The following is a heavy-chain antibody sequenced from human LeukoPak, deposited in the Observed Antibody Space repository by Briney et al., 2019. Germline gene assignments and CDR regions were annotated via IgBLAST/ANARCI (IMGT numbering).Heavy chain of an antibody. J-gene: IGHJ4*02. V-gene: IGHV4-59*08. D-gene: IGHD3-16*01. CDR3: ARFSQYYDSPTHYLDY. Sequence: SETLSLTCTVSGGSINNYYWSWVRQPPGAGLEWLAYIYYTGSTNYNPSLKTRLTISVDTSKNQFSLRLNPVTAADTAVYYCARFSQYYDSPTHYLDYWGQGILVTVSS. CDR1: GGSINNYY. CDR2: IYYTGST.